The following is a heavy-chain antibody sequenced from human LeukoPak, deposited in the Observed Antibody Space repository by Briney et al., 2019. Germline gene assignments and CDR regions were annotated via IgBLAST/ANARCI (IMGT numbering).Heavy chain of an antibody. CDR3: ATDRRDYGVYWD. CDR1: GYTLTELS. D-gene: IGHD4-17*01. CDR2: FDPEDGET. V-gene: IGHV1-24*01. Sequence: ASVKVSCKVSGYTLTELSMHWVRQAPGKRLEWMGGFDPEDGETIYAQKFQGRVTMTEDTSTDTAYMELSSLRSEDTAVYYCATDRRDYGVYWDWGQGTLVTVSS. J-gene: IGHJ4*02.